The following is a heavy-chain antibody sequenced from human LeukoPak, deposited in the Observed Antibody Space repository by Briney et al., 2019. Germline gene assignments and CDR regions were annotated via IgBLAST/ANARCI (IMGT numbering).Heavy chain of an antibody. J-gene: IGHJ5*02. CDR3: ARARYYSVSGTHNWFDP. CDR2: INPNSGGT. D-gene: IGHD4-11*01. CDR1: GYTFTGYY. Sequence: GASVKVSCKASGYTFTGYYMHWVRQAPGQGLEWMGWINPNSGGTNYAQKFQGRVTMTRDTSISTAYMELSRLRSDDTAVYYCARARYYSVSGTHNWFDPWGQGTLVTVSS. V-gene: IGHV1-2*02.